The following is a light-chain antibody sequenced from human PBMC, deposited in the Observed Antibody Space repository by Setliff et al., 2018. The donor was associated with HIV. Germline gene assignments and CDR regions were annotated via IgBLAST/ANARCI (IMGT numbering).Light chain of an antibody. V-gene: IGLV2-14*01. CDR1: SSDVGGYSY. J-gene: IGLJ3*02. CDR2: EVI. Sequence: QSALAQPASVSGSPGQSITISCTGTSSDVGGYSYVSWYQQHPGRAPKPMIFEVINRPSGVSDRFSGSKSGNTASLTISGLQAEDEADYYCSSYKTGNTLVFGGGTKVTVL. CDR3: SSYKTGNTLV.